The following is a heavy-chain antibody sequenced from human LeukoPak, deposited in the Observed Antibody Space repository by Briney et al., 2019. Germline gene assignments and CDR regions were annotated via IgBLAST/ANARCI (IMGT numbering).Heavy chain of an antibody. Sequence: GGSLRLSCAASGFTFSSYGMSWVRQAPGKGLEWVSAISGSGGSTYYADSVKGRFTISRDNSKNTLYLQMNSLRAEDTAVYYCARERITMVRGVIIAYYFDYWGQGTLVTVSS. J-gene: IGHJ4*02. V-gene: IGHV3-23*01. D-gene: IGHD3-10*01. CDR2: ISGSGGST. CDR3: ARERITMVRGVIIAYYFDY. CDR1: GFTFSSYG.